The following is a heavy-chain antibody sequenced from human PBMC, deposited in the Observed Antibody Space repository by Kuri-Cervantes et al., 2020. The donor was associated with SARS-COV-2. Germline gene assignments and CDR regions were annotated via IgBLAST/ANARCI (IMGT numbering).Heavy chain of an antibody. CDR1: GGSISSSSYY. CDR3: ARLGLGYCSSTSCCTRYSNGVDYYYYYGMDV. CDR2: IYYSGST. D-gene: IGHD2-2*02. V-gene: IGHV4-39*01. J-gene: IGHJ6*02. Sequence: SETLSLTCTVSGGSISSSSYYWGWIRQPPGKGLEWIGSIYYSGSTYYNPSLKSRVAISVDTSKNQFSLKLSSVTAADTAVYYCARLGLGYCSSTSCCTRYSNGVDYYYYYGMDVWGQGTTVTVSS.